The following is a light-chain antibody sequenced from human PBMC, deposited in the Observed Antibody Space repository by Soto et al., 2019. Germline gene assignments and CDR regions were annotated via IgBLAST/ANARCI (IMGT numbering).Light chain of an antibody. J-gene: IGLJ1*01. CDR3: SSYAGSDNYV. Sequence: QSALTQPPSASGSPGQSVTISCTGTSSDVGGYNYVSWYQHHPGKAPTLMIYEVSKRPSGVPDRFSGSKSGNTASLTVSGLQAEDEADNYCSSYAGSDNYVFGTETKVTVL. V-gene: IGLV2-8*01. CDR1: SSDVGGYNY. CDR2: EVS.